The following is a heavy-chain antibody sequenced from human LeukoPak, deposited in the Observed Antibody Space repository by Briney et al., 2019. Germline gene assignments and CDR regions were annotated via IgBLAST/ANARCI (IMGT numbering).Heavy chain of an antibody. Sequence: ASVKVSCKASGYTFTGYYMHWVRQAPGQGLEWMGWINPNSGGTNYAQKFQGWVTMTRDTSTSTVYMELSSLRSEDTAVYYCARGSTMIVVVTTHFDYWGQGTLVTVSS. J-gene: IGHJ4*02. CDR3: ARGSTMIVVVTTHFDY. CDR2: INPNSGGT. V-gene: IGHV1-2*04. D-gene: IGHD3-22*01. CDR1: GYTFTGYY.